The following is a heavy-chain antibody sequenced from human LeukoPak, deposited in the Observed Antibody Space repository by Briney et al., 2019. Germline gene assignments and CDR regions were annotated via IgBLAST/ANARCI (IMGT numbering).Heavy chain of an antibody. J-gene: IGHJ4*02. CDR1: GFTFSSYG. CDR2: ISYDGSNK. V-gene: IGHV3-30*18. CDR3: AKGEGYFDF. Sequence: GRSLRLSCAASGFTFSSYGMHWVRQAPGKGLEWVAVISYDGSNKYYADSVKGRFTISRDNSKNTLYLQMNSLRAEDTAVYCCAKGEGYFDFWGQGTLVPVPS.